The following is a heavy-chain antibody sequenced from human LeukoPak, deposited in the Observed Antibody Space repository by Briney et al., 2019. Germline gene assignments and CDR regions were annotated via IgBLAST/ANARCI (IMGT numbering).Heavy chain of an antibody. CDR2: ISSDGSNK. D-gene: IGHD5-24*01. V-gene: IGHV3-30*04. CDR3: VRDGPNGYNDLDS. J-gene: IGHJ4*02. CDR1: GFAFSSYS. Sequence: GGSLRLSCAASGFAFSSYSMHWVRQAPGKGLGSVAVISSDGSNKYYADSMKGRFTISRDNSKNTLYLEMNSLRAEDTAVYYCVRDGPNGYNDLDSWGQGTLVIVPS.